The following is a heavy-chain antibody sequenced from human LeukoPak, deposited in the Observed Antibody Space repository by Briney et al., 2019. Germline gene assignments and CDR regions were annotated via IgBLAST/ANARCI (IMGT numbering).Heavy chain of an antibody. CDR2: IYYSGST. CDR1: GGSISSSSYY. V-gene: IGHV4-39*07. Sequence: PSETLSLTCTVSGGSISSSSYYWGWIRQPPGKGLEWIGSIYYSGSTYYNPSLKSRVTISVDTSKNQFSLKLSSVTAADTAVYYCARDYRPNSSPFDPWGQGTLVTVSS. CDR3: ARDYRPNSSPFDP. J-gene: IGHJ5*02. D-gene: IGHD2/OR15-2a*01.